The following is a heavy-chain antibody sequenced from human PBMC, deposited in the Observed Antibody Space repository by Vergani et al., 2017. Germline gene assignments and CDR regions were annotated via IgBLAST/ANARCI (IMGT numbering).Heavy chain of an antibody. CDR3: ARDVVRGNDAFDI. V-gene: IGHV1-2*02. CDR1: GYTFTGYY. Sequence: QVQLVQSGAEVKKPGASVKVSCKASGYTFTGYYMHWVRQAPGQGLEWMGWINPKSGGTNYAQKFQGRVTMTRDTSISTAYMELSRLRSDDTAVYYCARDVVRGNDAFDIWGQGTMVTVSS. CDR2: INPKSGGT. D-gene: IGHD3-16*01. J-gene: IGHJ3*02.